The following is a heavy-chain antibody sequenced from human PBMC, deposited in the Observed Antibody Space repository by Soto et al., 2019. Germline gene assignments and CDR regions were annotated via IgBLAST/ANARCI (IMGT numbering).Heavy chain of an antibody. V-gene: IGHV3-23*01. Sequence: GGSLRLSCAASGFTFSSYAMSWVRQAPGKGLEWVSAISGSGGGTYYADSVKGRFTISRDNSKNTLYLQMNSLRAEDTAVYYCAKDSGSGSYLGFYYYYGMDVWGQGTTVTVSS. CDR1: GFTFSSYA. CDR2: ISGSGGGT. CDR3: AKDSGSGSYLGFYYYYGMDV. J-gene: IGHJ6*02. D-gene: IGHD3-10*01.